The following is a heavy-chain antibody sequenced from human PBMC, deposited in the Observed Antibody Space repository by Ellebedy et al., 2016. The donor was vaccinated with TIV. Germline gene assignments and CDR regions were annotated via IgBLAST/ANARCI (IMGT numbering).Heavy chain of an antibody. CDR1: GFTLNNYW. D-gene: IGHD4-17*01. CDR2: INEDGTKK. J-gene: IGHJ4*02. V-gene: IGHV3-7*01. CDR3: ARAIYGASYL. Sequence: GESLKISCTASGFTLNNYWMTWVRQAPGKGLEWVANINEDGTKKHYVDSVRGRFTISRDYAGNSLFLQMNSLGAEDTAVYYCARAIYGASYLWGQGALVTVSS.